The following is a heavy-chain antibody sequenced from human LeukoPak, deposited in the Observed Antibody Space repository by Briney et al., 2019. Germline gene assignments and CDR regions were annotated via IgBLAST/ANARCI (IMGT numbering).Heavy chain of an antibody. J-gene: IGHJ4*02. Sequence: SETLSLTCTVSGGSITNYYWSWIRQPPGKGLEWIGYVYHSGSTYYNPSLKSRVTISVDTSKNQFSLKLSSVTAADTAVYYCARGGYDYWGQGTLVTVSS. CDR2: VYHSGST. V-gene: IGHV4-4*08. CDR3: ARGGYDY. D-gene: IGHD5-18*01. CDR1: GGSITNYY.